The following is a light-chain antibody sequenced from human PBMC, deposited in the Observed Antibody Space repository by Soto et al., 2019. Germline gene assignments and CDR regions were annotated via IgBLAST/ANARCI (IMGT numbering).Light chain of an antibody. V-gene: IGKV3-15*01. Sequence: EIVMTQSPATLSVSPGERATLSCRASQSVNSNLAWYQQTPGQAPRLLIYGASTRATGIPARFSGSGSGTDFTLTISSLQSEDFAVYYCQQYNNWRLTFGGGTKVEIK. CDR3: QQYNNWRLT. CDR2: GAS. CDR1: QSVNSN. J-gene: IGKJ4*01.